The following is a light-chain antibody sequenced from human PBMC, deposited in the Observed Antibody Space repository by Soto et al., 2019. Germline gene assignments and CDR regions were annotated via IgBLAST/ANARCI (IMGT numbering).Light chain of an antibody. CDR1: SSDVGSYNY. CDR2: ASS. J-gene: IGLJ1*01. CDR3: SAYTSGSTLYV. V-gene: IGLV2-14*01. Sequence: QSALTQPASVSGSPGQSITISCTGTSSDVGSYNYVSWYQHHPGKAPRLMIYASSNRPSGVSHRFSGSRSGNTSSLTISGLQAEDEADYYCSAYTSGSTLYVFGPGTKLTVL.